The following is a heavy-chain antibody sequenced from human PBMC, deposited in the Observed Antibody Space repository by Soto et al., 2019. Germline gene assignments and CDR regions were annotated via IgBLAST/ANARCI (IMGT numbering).Heavy chain of an antibody. V-gene: IGHV4-59*01. Sequence: SETLSLTCTVSGGSISRYYWSWIRQSPGKGLEWIGYIHYRGSTNHKPSLKSRVSISLDTSKNQFSLNLSSVAAADTAVYYCASLSESAAGYYQHWGQGTLVTVSS. CDR2: IHYRGST. CDR3: ASLSESAAGYYQH. CDR1: GGSISRYY. D-gene: IGHD2-15*01. J-gene: IGHJ1*01.